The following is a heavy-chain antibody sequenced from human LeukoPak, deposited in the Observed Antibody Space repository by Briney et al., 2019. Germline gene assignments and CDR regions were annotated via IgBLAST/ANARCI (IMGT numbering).Heavy chain of an antibody. D-gene: IGHD3-10*01. V-gene: IGHV3-15*01. J-gene: IGHJ4*02. CDR1: GFTFSNAW. CDR3: TTAPDYYGFDY. CDR2: IKSKTDGGTT. Sequence: GGSLRLSCADSGFTFSNAWMSWVRQAPGKGLEWVGRIKSKTDGGTTDYAAPVKGRFTISRDDSKNTLYLQMNSLKTEDTAVYYCTTAPDYYGFDYWGQGTLVTVSS.